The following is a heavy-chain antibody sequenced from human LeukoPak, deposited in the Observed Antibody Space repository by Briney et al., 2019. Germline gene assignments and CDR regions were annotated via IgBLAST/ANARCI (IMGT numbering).Heavy chain of an antibody. CDR3: AKEGGRIAARPFDY. D-gene: IGHD6-6*01. V-gene: IGHV3-23*01. CDR1: GFTFSSYA. J-gene: IGHJ4*02. Sequence: GGSLRLSCAASGFTFSSYAMSWVRQAPGKGLEWVSGISGTGGSTYYADSVKGRFTISRDNSKNTVSLQMNSLRAEDTAVYYCAKEGGRIAARPFDYWGQGTLVTVSS. CDR2: ISGTGGST.